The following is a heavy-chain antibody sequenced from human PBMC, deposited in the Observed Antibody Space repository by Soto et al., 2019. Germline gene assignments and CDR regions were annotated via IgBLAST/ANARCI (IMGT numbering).Heavy chain of an antibody. CDR2: ISSSSGYT. CDR1: GFTFSDYY. J-gene: IGHJ4*02. CDR3: AIDRYGYNYGSSHVPDY. V-gene: IGHV3-11*06. D-gene: IGHD5-18*01. Sequence: GGSLRLSCAASGFTFSDYYMSWIRQAPGEGLELVSFISSSSGYTTYADSVMGRFTISRDSAKNSLYLQMNSLRAEDTAVYYCAIDRYGYNYGSSHVPDYRGEGTLVTVAS.